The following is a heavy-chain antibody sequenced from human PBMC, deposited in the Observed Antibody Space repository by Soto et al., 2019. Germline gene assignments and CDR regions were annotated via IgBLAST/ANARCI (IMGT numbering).Heavy chain of an antibody. CDR3: ARGQGEYCTGGSCYANYYYSGMDV. J-gene: IGHJ6*02. CDR2: ISAYDGHT. Sequence: ASVKVSCKASGYTFTSYGITWVRQAPGQGLEWVGWISAYDGHTSSAQKLQDRVIMTTDTSTSTAYMDLRSLKSDDSAVYYCARGQGEYCTGGSCYANYYYSGMDVWGQGTTVTVSS. D-gene: IGHD2-15*01. CDR1: GYTFTSYG. V-gene: IGHV1-18*01.